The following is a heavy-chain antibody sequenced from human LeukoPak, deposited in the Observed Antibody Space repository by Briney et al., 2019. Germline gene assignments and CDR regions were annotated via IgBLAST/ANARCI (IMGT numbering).Heavy chain of an antibody. V-gene: IGHV3-21*04. J-gene: IGHJ6*03. CDR1: GFTFSSYS. Sequence: GGSLRLSCAASGFTFSSYSMNWVRQAPGKGLEWVSSISSSSSYIYYADSVKGRFTISRDNAKNSLYLQMNSLRVEDTALYYCARDGGTTYYYYYHMDVWGRGTTVTVSS. CDR2: ISSSSSYI. D-gene: IGHD1-7*01. CDR3: ARDGGTTYYYYYHMDV.